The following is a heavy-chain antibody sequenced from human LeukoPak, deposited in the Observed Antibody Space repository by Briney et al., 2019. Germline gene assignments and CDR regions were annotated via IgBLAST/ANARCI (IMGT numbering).Heavy chain of an antibody. D-gene: IGHD3-3*01. CDR2: IYYPGST. CDR3: ARLFWSGYYLGFDP. CDR1: GGSISSYY. J-gene: IGHJ5*02. V-gene: IGHV4-59*08. Sequence: SETLSLTCTVSGGSISSYYWSWIRQPPGEGLEWIGYIYYPGSTYYNPSLKSRVILSLDTSKKQFSLRLSSVTAADTAVYYCARLFWSGYYLGFDPWGQGTLVTVSS.